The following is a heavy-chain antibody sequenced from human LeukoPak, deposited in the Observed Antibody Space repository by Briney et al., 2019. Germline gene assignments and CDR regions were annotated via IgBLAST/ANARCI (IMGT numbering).Heavy chain of an antibody. V-gene: IGHV4-61*01. Sequence: PSETLSLTCTVSGGSVSSGSYYWSWIRQPPGKGLEWIGYIYYSGSTNYNPSLKSRVTISVDTSKNQFSLKLSSVTAADTAVYYCAKGDTYLELSWGQGTLVTVSS. CDR2: IYYSGST. D-gene: IGHD2-2*02. CDR1: GGSVSSGSYY. CDR3: AKGDTYLELS. J-gene: IGHJ4*02.